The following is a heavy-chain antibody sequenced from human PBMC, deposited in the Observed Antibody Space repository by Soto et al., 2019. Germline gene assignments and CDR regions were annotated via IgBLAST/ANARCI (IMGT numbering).Heavy chain of an antibody. CDR2: IYWDDDK. CDR3: AHSTYYYDSSGYYKDYYYYGMDV. CDR1: RFSLNTSGVG. Sequence: QITLKESGPTLVKPTQTLTLTCTFSRFSLNTSGVGVGWIRQPPGKALEWLALIYWDDDKRYSPSLKSRLTITKDTSKSQVVLTMTNRDPVDTATYYCAHSTYYYDSSGYYKDYYYYGMDVWGQGTTVTVSS. V-gene: IGHV2-5*02. D-gene: IGHD3-22*01. J-gene: IGHJ6*02.